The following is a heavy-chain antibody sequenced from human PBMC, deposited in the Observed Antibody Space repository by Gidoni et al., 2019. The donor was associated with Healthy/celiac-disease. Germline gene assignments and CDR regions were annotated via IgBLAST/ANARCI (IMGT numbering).Heavy chain of an antibody. V-gene: IGHV3-23*01. J-gene: IGHJ4*02. CDR1: GFTFSSYA. D-gene: IGHD3-3*01. Sequence: EVQLLESGGGLVQPGGSLRLSCAASGFTFSSYAMSWVRQAPGKGLEWVSTISGSGGSTYYADSVKGRFTISRDNSKNTLYLQMNSLRAEDTAVYYCAKDYDFWSGSCDYWGQGTLVTVSS. CDR3: AKDYDFWSGSCDY. CDR2: ISGSGGST.